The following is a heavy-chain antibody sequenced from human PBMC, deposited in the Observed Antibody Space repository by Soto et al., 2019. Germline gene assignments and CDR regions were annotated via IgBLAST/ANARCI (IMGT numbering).Heavy chain of an antibody. CDR2: IYYSGST. V-gene: IGHV4-31*03. CDR3: ARVCGGDCHYGMDV. D-gene: IGHD2-21*02. J-gene: IGHJ6*02. Sequence: QVQLQESGPGLVKPSQTLSLTCTVSGGSISSGGYYWSWIRQQPGKGLEWIGYIYYSGSTYYNTYLKIRVTISVDTSKNQFSLKLSSVTAAYTAVYYCARVCGGDCHYGMDVWRQGTTVTVSS. CDR1: GGSISSGGYY.